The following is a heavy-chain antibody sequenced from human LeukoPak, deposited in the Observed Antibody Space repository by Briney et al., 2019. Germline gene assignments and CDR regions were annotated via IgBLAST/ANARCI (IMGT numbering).Heavy chain of an antibody. D-gene: IGHD6-19*01. CDR3: AGSSGWYYYYYMDV. J-gene: IGHJ6*03. CDR1: GYTFTGYY. CDR2: INPNSGGT. V-gene: IGHV1-2*02. Sequence: GASVKVSCKASGYTFTGYYMHWVRQAPGQGLEWMGWINPNSGGTNYAQKFQGRVTMTRDTSISTAYMELSRLRSDDTAVYYCAGSSGWYYYYYMDVWGKGTTVTVSS.